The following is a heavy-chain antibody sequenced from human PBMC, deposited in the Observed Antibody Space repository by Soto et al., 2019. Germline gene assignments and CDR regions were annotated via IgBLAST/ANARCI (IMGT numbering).Heavy chain of an antibody. J-gene: IGHJ6*02. CDR2: ISDDGRNT. CDR1: GFRFSSYG. V-gene: IGHV3-30*18. CDR3: AKGPRGNGDVTHYYNGMDV. D-gene: IGHD4-17*01. Sequence: ESGGGVVQPGRSLRLSCEVSGFRFSSYGVHWVRQAPGKGLEWVALISDDGRNTFYPDSVKGRFSISRDNSKNTVYLQMNSLRAEDTAVYYCAKGPRGNGDVTHYYNGMDVWGQGTTVTVSS.